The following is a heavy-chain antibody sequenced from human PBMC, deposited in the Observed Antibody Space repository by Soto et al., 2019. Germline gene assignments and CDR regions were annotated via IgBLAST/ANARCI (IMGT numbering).Heavy chain of an antibody. CDR1: GGSITSGNSYS. J-gene: IGHJ5*02. Sequence: SETLSLTCAVSGGSITSGNSYSWSWIRQPPGKGLEWIGSISHTGSTSYNPSLKSRLTMSVDKSKNQFSLRLSSVTAADMAVYYCARAVAPYFGTWFDPWGQGILVTVS. V-gene: IGHV4-30-2*01. D-gene: IGHD3-10*01. CDR3: ARAVAPYFGTWFDP. CDR2: ISHTGST.